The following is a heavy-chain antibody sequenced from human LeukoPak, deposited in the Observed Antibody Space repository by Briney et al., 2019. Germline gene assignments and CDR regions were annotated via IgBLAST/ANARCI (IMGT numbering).Heavy chain of an antibody. D-gene: IGHD1-14*01. J-gene: IGHJ4*02. Sequence: PGGSLRLSCAASGFTFVDYAMHWVRQAPGKGLEWVSGISWNSGSIGYADSVKGRFTISRDNAKNSLYLQMNSLRAEDTALYYCAKDITTGNRLYYFDYWGQGTLVTVSS. V-gene: IGHV3-9*01. CDR2: ISWNSGSI. CDR1: GFTFVDYA. CDR3: AKDITTGNRLYYFDY.